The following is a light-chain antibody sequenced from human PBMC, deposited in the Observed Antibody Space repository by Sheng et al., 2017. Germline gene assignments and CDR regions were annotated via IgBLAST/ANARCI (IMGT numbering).Light chain of an antibody. J-gene: IGKJ1*01. V-gene: IGKV1-39*01. CDR2: GAS. CDR1: QTIATY. Sequence: DIQMTQSPSSLSASVGDRVIITCRAGQTIATYLNWYQQKPGKGPNLLIYGASTLQSGVPSRFSGSGSGTDFTLTISSLQPEDFAIYYCQQTYSSPWTFGQGTKVEI. CDR3: QQTYSSPWT.